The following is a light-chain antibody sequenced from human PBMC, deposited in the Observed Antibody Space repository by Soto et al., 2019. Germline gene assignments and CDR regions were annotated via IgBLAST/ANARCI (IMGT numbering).Light chain of an antibody. Sequence: DIQMTQSASTLSGSVGDRVTITCLASQTISSWLAWYQQKPGKAPKLLIYKASTLKSGGPSRFSGSGSGTEFTLTISSLQPDDFATYYCQHYNSYSEAFGQGTKVDIK. V-gene: IGKV1-5*03. CDR3: QHYNSYSEA. CDR1: QTISSW. J-gene: IGKJ1*01. CDR2: KAS.